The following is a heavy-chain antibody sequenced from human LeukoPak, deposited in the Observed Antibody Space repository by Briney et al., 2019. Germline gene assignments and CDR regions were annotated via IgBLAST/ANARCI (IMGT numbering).Heavy chain of an antibody. CDR3: ARRRIVATIDY. V-gene: IGHV4-39*01. J-gene: IGHJ4*02. D-gene: IGHD5-12*01. CDR1: GGSISSSNYY. CDR2: IYFSGNT. Sequence: PSETLSLTCTVSGGSISSSNYYWAWIRQPPGKGLEWIGSIYFSGNTYYNPSLKSRLTISVDTSKNQFSLKLSSVTAADTAVYYCARRRIVATIDYWGQGTLVTVSS.